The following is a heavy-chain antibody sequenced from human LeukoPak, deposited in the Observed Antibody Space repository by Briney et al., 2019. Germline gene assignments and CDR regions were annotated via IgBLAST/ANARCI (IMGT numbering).Heavy chain of an antibody. CDR2: IYHSGST. D-gene: IGHD2-2*01. Sequence: SETLSLTCAVSGYSISSGYYWGWIRQPPGKGLEWIGSIYHSGSTYYNPSLKSRVTILVDTSKNQFSLKLTSVTAADTAVYFCARPSLGLPAAFFDYWGQGTLVTVSS. J-gene: IGHJ4*02. CDR1: GYSISSGYY. CDR3: ARPSLGLPAAFFDY. V-gene: IGHV4-38-2*01.